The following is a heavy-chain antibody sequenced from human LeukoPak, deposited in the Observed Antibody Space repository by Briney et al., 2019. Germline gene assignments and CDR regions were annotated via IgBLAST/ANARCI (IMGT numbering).Heavy chain of an antibody. CDR2: INHSGST. Sequence: KPSETLSLTCAVCGGSFSGYYRSWIRQPPGKGLEWIGEINHSGSTNYNPSLKSRVTISVDTSKNQFSLKLSSVTAADTAVYYCAREGQYSSSWYTRLNWFDPWGQGTLVTVSS. J-gene: IGHJ5*02. CDR1: GGSFSGYY. V-gene: IGHV4-34*01. CDR3: AREGQYSSSWYTRLNWFDP. D-gene: IGHD6-13*01.